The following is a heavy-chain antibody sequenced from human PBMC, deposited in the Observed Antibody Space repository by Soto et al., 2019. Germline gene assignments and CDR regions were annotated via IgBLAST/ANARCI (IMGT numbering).Heavy chain of an antibody. Sequence: PGESLKSSWRGSGYSFTSYWIGWVRQMPGKGLEWMVIIYPGDSNTRYSPSFQGQVTISAYKSIISAYLQWSSLKASDTAMYYCARQGYCSNPVCYTVDXWGQVTLVTVSX. D-gene: IGHD2-2*02. CDR1: GYSFTSYW. V-gene: IGHV5-51*01. CDR2: IYPGDSNT. CDR3: ARQGYCSNPVCYTVDX. J-gene: IGHJ4*02.